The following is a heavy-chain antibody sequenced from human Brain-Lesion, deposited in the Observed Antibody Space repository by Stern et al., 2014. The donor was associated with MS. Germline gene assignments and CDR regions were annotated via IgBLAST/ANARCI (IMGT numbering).Heavy chain of an antibody. J-gene: IGHJ4*02. V-gene: IGHV3-9*01. CDR3: TKDSGYFSGLFDS. Sequence: VQLVQSGGGLVQPGRSLRLSCAASGFTFDDFAMHWVRQAPGKGLEWASGINWNSGSLAYADSVKGRFSISRDSAKNSLFLQMNSLRPEDTALYYCTKDSGYFSGLFDSWGQGTLVTVSS. CDR1: GFTFDDFA. D-gene: IGHD3-22*01. CDR2: INWNSGSL.